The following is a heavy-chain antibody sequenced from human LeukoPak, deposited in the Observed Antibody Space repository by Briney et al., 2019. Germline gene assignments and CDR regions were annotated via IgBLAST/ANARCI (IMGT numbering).Heavy chain of an antibody. V-gene: IGHV3-23*01. CDR3: AKGGKWDVTPFDY. CDR2: ISGGGGST. Sequence: GGSLRLSCAASGFTFTSYSMNWVRRAPGKGLEWVSTISGGGGSTYYADSVKGRFTISRDNSKNTLYLQVNSLRAEDTAVYYCAKGGKWDVTPFDYWGQGTLVTVSS. J-gene: IGHJ4*01. D-gene: IGHD1-26*01. CDR1: GFTFTSYS.